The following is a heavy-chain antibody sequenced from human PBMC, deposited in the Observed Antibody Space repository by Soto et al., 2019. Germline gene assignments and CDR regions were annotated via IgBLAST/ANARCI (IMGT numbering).Heavy chain of an antibody. CDR3: ARHYYDSSGYPNPWFDP. Sequence: ASETLSLTCTVSGGSISSSSYYWGWIRQPPGKGLEWIGSIYYSGSTYYNPSLKSRVTISVDTSKNQFSLKLSSVTAADTAVYYCARHYYDSSGYPNPWFDPWGQGTLVTVSS. D-gene: IGHD3-22*01. CDR1: GGSISSSSYY. V-gene: IGHV4-39*01. J-gene: IGHJ5*02. CDR2: IYYSGST.